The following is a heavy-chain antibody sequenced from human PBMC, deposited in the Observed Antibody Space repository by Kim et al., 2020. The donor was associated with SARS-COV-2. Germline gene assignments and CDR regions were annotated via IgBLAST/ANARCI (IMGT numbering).Heavy chain of an antibody. Sequence: SVKVSCKASGGTFSSYAISWVRQAPGQGLEWMGGIIPIFGTANYAQKFQGRVTITADESTSTAYMELSSLRSEDTAVYYCARVPFEDYYGSGASYYYYGMDVWGQGTTVTVSS. D-gene: IGHD3-10*01. CDR3: ARVPFEDYYGSGASYYYYGMDV. J-gene: IGHJ6*02. CDR1: GGTFSSYA. V-gene: IGHV1-69*13. CDR2: IIPIFGTA.